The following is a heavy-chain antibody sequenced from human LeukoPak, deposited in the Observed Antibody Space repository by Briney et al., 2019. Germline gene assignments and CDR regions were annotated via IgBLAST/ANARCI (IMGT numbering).Heavy chain of an antibody. J-gene: IGHJ4*02. V-gene: IGHV3-43*02. CDR1: GFTLDDYA. CDR3: AKSKNYYDSSGCFDY. CDR2: ISGDGGST. D-gene: IGHD3-22*01. Sequence: PGGSLRLSCAASGFTLDDYAMHWVRQAPGKGLEWVSLISGDGGSTYYADSVKGRFTISRDNSKNSLYLQMNSLRTEDTALYYCAKSKNYYDSSGCFDYWGQGTLVTVSS.